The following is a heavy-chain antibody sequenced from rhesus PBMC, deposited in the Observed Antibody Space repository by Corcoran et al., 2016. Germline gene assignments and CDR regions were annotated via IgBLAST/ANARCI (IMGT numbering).Heavy chain of an antibody. Sequence: QVQLQESGPGLLKPSETLSLTCAVSGGSIRGGYGWGWIRQPTGKGLEGIGSIYRSSGNTYDNPSIKRRVTISTDTSKNQFSLKLSSVTAADTAVYYCARDLNWNYEYWGQGVLVTVSS. CDR3: ARDLNWNYEY. CDR2: IYRSSGNT. J-gene: IGHJ4*01. CDR1: GGSIRGGYG. D-gene: IGHD1-26*01. V-gene: IGHV4S7*01.